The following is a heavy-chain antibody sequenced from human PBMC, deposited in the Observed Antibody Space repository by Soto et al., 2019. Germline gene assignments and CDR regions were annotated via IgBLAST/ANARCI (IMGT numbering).Heavy chain of an antibody. V-gene: IGHV3-21*04. Sequence: KAGGSLRLSCAASGFTFTSYAMCWVRQAPGKGLEWVSSISSSSGTISYANSVKGRFTISRDNAQNSLYLQMTSLRAEDTAVYYCARGTYRSKTDFDYWGQGTLVTVSS. J-gene: IGHJ4*02. CDR1: GFTFTSYA. D-gene: IGHD6-13*01. CDR3: ARGTYRSKTDFDY. CDR2: ISSSSGTI.